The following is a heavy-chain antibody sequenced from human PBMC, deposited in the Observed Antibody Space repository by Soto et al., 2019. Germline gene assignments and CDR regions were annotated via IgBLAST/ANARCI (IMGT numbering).Heavy chain of an antibody. D-gene: IGHD7-27*01. J-gene: IGHJ3*02. V-gene: IGHV3-7*03. Sequence: PGGSLRLSCAASGFTFSSYWMSWVRQAPGKGLEWVANIKQDGSEKYYVDSVKGRFTISRDNAKNSLYLQMNSQRAEDTAVYYCARLGSPGAFDIWGQGTMVTVSS. CDR3: ARLGSPGAFDI. CDR1: GFTFSSYW. CDR2: IKQDGSEK.